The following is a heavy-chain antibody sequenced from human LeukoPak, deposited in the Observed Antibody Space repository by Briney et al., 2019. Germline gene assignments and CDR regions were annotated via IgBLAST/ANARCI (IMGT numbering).Heavy chain of an antibody. CDR2: IYTSGTT. J-gene: IGHJ4*01. V-gene: IGHV4-4*07. CDR3: ARGGAYCGGDCYLDY. CDR1: GGSISRYY. Sequence: PSETLSLTCTVSGGSISRYYWNWIWQPAGKGLEWIGRIYTSGTTNYNPSLKSRVTMSVDTSKNQFSLKLSSVTAADTAVYYCARGGAYCGGDCYLDYWGQGTLVTVSS. D-gene: IGHD2-21*02.